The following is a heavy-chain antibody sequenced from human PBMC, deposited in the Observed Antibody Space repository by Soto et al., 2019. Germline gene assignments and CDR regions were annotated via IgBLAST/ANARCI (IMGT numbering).Heavy chain of an antibody. CDR1: GGTFSSYA. Sequence: GASVKVSCKASGGTFSSYAISWVRQAPGQGLEWMGGIIPIFGTANYAQKFQGRVTITADESTSTAYMELSSLRSEDTAVYYCARVWEVTTFYYGTDVWGQGTTVTVSS. V-gene: IGHV1-69*13. CDR2: IIPIFGTA. CDR3: ARVWEVTTFYYGTDV. J-gene: IGHJ6*02. D-gene: IGHD4-4*01.